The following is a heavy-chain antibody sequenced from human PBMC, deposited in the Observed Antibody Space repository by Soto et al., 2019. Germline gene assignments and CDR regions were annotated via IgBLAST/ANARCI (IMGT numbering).Heavy chain of an antibody. D-gene: IGHD3-16*02. CDR1: GYTFTSYG. CDR3: ARAVITFGGVIPNNWFDP. J-gene: IGHJ5*02. CDR2: ISAYNGNT. V-gene: IGHV1-18*04. Sequence: GASVKVSCKASGYTFTSYGISWVRQAPGQGLEWMGWISAYNGNTNYAQKLQGRVTMTTDTSTSTAYMELRSLRSDDTAVYYCARAVITFGGVIPNNWFDPWGQGTLVTVS.